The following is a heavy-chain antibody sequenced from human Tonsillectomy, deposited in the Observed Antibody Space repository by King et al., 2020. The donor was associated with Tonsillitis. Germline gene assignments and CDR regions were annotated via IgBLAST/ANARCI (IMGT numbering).Heavy chain of an antibody. CDR3: ARDFVLVPVDPPQNWYFDL. Sequence: QLQESGPGLVKPSETLSLTCTVSGGSISSYYWSWIRQPPGKGLEWIGYIYYSGSTNYNPSLKSRVTISVDTSKNQFSLKLSSVTAADRAVYYCARDFVLVPVDPPQNWYFDLWGRGTLVTVSS. V-gene: IGHV4-59*01. J-gene: IGHJ2*01. D-gene: IGHD2-2*01. CDR2: IYYSGST. CDR1: GGSISSYY.